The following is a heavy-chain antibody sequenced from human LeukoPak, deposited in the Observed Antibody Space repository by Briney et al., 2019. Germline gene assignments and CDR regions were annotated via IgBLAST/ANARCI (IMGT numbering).Heavy chain of an antibody. CDR3: ARVGVTMIVVDWAFDI. CDR1: GFTFSSYA. J-gene: IGHJ3*02. CDR2: ISYDGSNK. V-gene: IGHV3-30*04. D-gene: IGHD3-22*01. Sequence: GGSLRLSCAASGFTFSSYAMHWVRQAPGKGLERVAVISYDGSNKYYADSVKGRFTISRDNSNNTLYLQMNSLRAEDTAVYYCARVGVTMIVVDWAFDIWGQGTKVTVSS.